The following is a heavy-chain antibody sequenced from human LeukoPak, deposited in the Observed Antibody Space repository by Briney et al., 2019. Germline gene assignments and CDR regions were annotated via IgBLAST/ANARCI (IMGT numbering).Heavy chain of an antibody. CDR1: GFTFSDYA. V-gene: IGHV3-30-3*01. CDR2: ISYDGGNK. Sequence: RSLRLSCAASGFTFSDYAMHWVRQAPGKGLEWVAVISYDGGNKYYADSVKGRFTISRDNSKNTLYLQMNSLRTEDTAVYYCARGPLYGVRSDYLDYWGLGTRVTVSS. D-gene: IGHD4/OR15-4a*01. J-gene: IGHJ4*02. CDR3: ARGPLYGVRSDYLDY.